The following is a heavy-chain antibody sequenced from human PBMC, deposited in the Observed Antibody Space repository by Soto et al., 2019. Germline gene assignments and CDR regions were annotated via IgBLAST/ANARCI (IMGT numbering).Heavy chain of an antibody. V-gene: IGHV5-10-1*01. CDR2: IDPSDSQT. CDR1: VYSFAGYW. D-gene: IGHD3-22*01. CDR3: ATQIYDSDTGPNSSYYFDS. J-gene: IGHJ4*02. Sequence: GESLKISCKGSVYSFAGYWITWLRQNPGKGLEWMGRIDPSDSQTYYSPSFRGHVTISVTKSITTVFLQWSSLRASDTAMYYCATQIYDSDTGPNSSYYFDSWGQGTPVTVSS.